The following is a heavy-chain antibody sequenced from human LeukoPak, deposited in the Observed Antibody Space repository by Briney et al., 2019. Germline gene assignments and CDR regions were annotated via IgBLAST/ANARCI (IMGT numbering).Heavy chain of an antibody. Sequence: GGSLRLSCAASGFTFDDYGLSWVRQAPGKGQEWVSTITWNGGSTGYADSVKGRFTISRDNSKNTLYLQMNSLRAEDTAVYYCATSFGPVIAAAGTGADWGQRTLVTVSS. CDR3: ATSFGPVIAAAGTGAD. CDR2: ITWNGGST. CDR1: GFTFDDYG. D-gene: IGHD6-13*01. J-gene: IGHJ4*02. V-gene: IGHV3-20*04.